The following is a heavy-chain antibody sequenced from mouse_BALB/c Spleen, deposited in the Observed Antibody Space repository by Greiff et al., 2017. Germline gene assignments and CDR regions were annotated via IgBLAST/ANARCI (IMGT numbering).Heavy chain of an antibody. CDR3: ARTDGYYLAY. CDR1: GYAFTNYL. J-gene: IGHJ3*01. Sequence: QVQLQQSGAELVRPGTSVKVSCKASGYAFTNYLIEWVKQRPGQGLEWIGVINPGSGGTNYNEKFKGKATLTADKSSSTAYMQLSSLTSDDSAVYFCARTDGYYLAYWGQGTLVTVSA. CDR2: INPGSGGT. V-gene: IGHV1-54*01. D-gene: IGHD2-3*01.